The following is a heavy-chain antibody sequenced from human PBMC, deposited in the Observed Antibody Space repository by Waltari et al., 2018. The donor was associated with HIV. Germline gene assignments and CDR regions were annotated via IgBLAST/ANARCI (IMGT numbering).Heavy chain of an antibody. V-gene: IGHV3-30*09. CDR1: GLTFNPYA. CDR3: GSEGDYYDSSPFDY. J-gene: IGHJ4*02. D-gene: IGHD3-22*01. Sequence: QVQLVESGGGVVQPGRSLRLSCAASGLTFNPYAMHGFRQAPEKGGEGWAVVSVVGSNKHYADSVKARCASSRDNSRNSLYLQMSSLRAEDTAVYDCGSEGDYYDSSPFDYWGQGTLVTVSS. CDR2: VSVVGSNK.